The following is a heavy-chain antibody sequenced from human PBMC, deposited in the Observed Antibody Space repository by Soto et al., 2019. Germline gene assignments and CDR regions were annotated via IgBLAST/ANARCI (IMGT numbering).Heavy chain of an antibody. J-gene: IGHJ3*02. CDR3: VRDIESCFDI. Sequence: QVQLVESGGGVVQPERSLRLSCAASGLTFSSYGMHWVRQAPGKGLEWVAVIGYDGSNKYYADSVKGRFTISRDNSKNTLYLQMNSLRAEDTAVYYCVRDIESCFDIWGQGTMVTVSS. CDR1: GLTFSSYG. CDR2: IGYDGSNK. V-gene: IGHV3-33*01. D-gene: IGHD3-16*02.